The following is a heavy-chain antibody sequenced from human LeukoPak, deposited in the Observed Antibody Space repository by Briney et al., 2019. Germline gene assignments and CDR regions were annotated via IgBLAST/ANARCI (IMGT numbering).Heavy chain of an antibody. CDR2: INGGGSPI. CDR1: GFTFSRDS. CDR3: VRDNPRCCGVVPANIDDY. Sequence: GGSLRLSCAASGFTFSRDSMNWVRQAPGKGLEWVSYINGGGSPIYYADSVGGRFTISRDNVKNSLYLQMNSLRAEDTAVYYCVRDNPRCCGVVPANIDDYWGQGTLVTVSS. D-gene: IGHD2-15*01. V-gene: IGHV3-48*01. J-gene: IGHJ4*02.